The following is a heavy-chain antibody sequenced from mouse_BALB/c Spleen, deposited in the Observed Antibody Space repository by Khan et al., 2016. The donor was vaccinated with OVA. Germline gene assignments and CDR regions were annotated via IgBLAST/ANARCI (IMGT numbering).Heavy chain of an antibody. Sequence: EVELVESGGGLVKPGGCLKLSCAASAFSFSSYTMFWVRQTPEKRLDWVATISSGGNYNYYPDSVRGRIIISRDNSKNTVYLQMNSLKDEDTAKYYCTRNCDGARWNFNVWAAGTTVTVSS. J-gene: IGHJ1*01. CDR3: TRNCDGARWNFNV. CDR2: ISSGGNYN. CDR1: AFSFSSYT. V-gene: IGHV5-6-4*01. D-gene: IGHD1-2*01.